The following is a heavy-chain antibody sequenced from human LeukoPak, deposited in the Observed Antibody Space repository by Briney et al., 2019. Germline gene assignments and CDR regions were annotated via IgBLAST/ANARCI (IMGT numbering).Heavy chain of an antibody. J-gene: IGHJ4*02. CDR2: ISYDGSNK. Sequence: GRSLRLSCAASGFTFSSYAMHWVRQAPGKGLEWAAVISYDGSNKFYADAVKGQFTISRDNSKNTLFLQMNSLRAEDTAVYYCARDRSQRAYSYGPDGEWGQGTLVTVS. CDR1: GFTFSSYA. CDR3: ARDRSQRAYSYGPDGE. D-gene: IGHD5-18*01. V-gene: IGHV3-30*01.